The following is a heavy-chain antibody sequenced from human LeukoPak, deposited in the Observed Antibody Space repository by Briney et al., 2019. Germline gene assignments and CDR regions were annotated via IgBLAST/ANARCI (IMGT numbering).Heavy chain of an antibody. D-gene: IGHD1-1*01. CDR2: ISRSGGST. V-gene: IGHV3-23*01. CDR3: ARDSPSTTFDY. Sequence: SGGSLRLSCAASGFTFGSYAMSWVRQAPGKGLKWVSAISRSGGSTYYADSVKGRFTISRDNSKNTLYLQMNSLRAEDTAVYYCARDSPSTTFDYWGQGTLVTVSS. CDR1: GFTFGSYA. J-gene: IGHJ4*02.